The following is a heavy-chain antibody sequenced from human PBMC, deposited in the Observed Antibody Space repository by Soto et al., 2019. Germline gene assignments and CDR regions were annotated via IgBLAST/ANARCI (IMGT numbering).Heavy chain of an antibody. CDR3: AKGAPNSSGYYYHDY. CDR1: GFTFSSYG. Sequence: PGGSLRLSCAASGFTFSSYGMHWVRQAPGKGLEWVAVISYDGSNKYYADSVKGRFTISRDNSKNTLYLQMNSLRAEDTAVYYCAKGAPNSSGYYYHDYWGQGTLVTVSS. D-gene: IGHD3-22*01. J-gene: IGHJ4*02. CDR2: ISYDGSNK. V-gene: IGHV3-30*18.